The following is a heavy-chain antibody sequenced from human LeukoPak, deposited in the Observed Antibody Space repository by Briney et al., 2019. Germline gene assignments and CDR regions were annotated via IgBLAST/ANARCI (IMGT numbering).Heavy chain of an antibody. J-gene: IGHJ6*03. CDR3: ARDLADSGYDYHYYYYIDV. V-gene: IGHV3-74*01. CDR2: INSDGSST. Sequence: GGSLRLSCAASGFTFSSYGMHWVRQAPGKGLGWVSRINSDGSSTSYADSVKGRFTISRDNAKNTLYLQMNSLRAEDTAVYYCARDLADSGYDYHYYYYIDVWGKGTTVTVSS. CDR1: GFTFSSYG. D-gene: IGHD5-12*01.